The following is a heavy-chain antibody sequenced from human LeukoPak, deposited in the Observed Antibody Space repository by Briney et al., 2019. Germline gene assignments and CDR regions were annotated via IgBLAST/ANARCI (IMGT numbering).Heavy chain of an antibody. CDR2: IYYSGIP. Sequence: SETLTLTCTVSGGSISSGGYYWSWIRQHPGKGLEWIGYIYYSGIPYYNPSLKSRVIITVDTSKYQFSLKLSSVTAADTAGYYCATSRMLRNWFDPWGQGTLVTVSS. V-gene: IGHV4-31*03. CDR1: GGSISSGGYY. J-gene: IGHJ5*02. CDR3: ATSRMLRNWFDP. D-gene: IGHD2-8*01.